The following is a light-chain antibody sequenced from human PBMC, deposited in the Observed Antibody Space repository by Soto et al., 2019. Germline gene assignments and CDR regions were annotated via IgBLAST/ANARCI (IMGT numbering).Light chain of an antibody. CDR3: AAWDDSLNAHWV. J-gene: IGLJ3*02. CDR1: SSNIGSNI. Sequence: LTQPPPASGTPGQRVTISCSGSSSNIGSNIVNWYQQLPGTAPKLLIYRNNQRPSGVPDRFSGSKSGTSASLAISGLQSEDEADYYCAAWDDSLNAHWVFGGGTKLTVL. CDR2: RNN. V-gene: IGLV1-44*01.